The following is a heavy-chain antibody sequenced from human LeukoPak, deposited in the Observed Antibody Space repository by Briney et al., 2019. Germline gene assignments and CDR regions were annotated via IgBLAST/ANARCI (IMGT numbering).Heavy chain of an antibody. CDR1: GFTFSSYW. J-gene: IGHJ4*02. V-gene: IGHV3-7*01. CDR3: ARESFAARWD. CDR2: IKQDGSQK. D-gene: IGHD6-6*01. Sequence: GGSLRLSCAASGFTFSSYWMSWVRQAPGKGLEWVANIKQDGSQKYYVDSVKGRFTISRDNADNLLYLQMNSLRAEDTAVYYCARESFAARWDWGQGTLVTVSS.